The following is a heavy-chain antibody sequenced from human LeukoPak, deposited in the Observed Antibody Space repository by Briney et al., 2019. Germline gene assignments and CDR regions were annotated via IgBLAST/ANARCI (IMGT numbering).Heavy chain of an antibody. V-gene: IGHV3-7*01. CDR2: IKQDGSEK. CDR3: TRDPYCSGGSCYATFDY. D-gene: IGHD2-15*01. CDR1: GFTFSSYW. Sequence: PGGSLRLSCAASGFTFSSYWMSWVRQAPGKGLGWVANIKQDGSEKYYVDSVKGRFTISRDNAKNSLYLQMNSLRAEDTAVYYCTRDPYCSGGSCYATFDYWGQGTLVTVSS. J-gene: IGHJ4*02.